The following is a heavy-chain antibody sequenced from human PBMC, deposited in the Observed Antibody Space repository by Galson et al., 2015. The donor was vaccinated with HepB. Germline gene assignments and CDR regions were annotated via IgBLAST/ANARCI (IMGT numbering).Heavy chain of an antibody. CDR1: GGSISSYY. CDR2: IYYSGST. CDR3: ARLEQEGYCSGGSCYDYWYFDL. Sequence: QVQLQESGPGLVKPSETLSLTCTVSGGSISSYYWSWIRQPPGKGLEWIGYIYYSGSTNYNPSLKSRVTISVDTSKNQFSLKLSSVTAADTAVYYCARLEQEGYCSGGSCYDYWYFDLWGRGTLVTVSS. V-gene: IGHV4-59*08. J-gene: IGHJ2*01. D-gene: IGHD2-15*01.